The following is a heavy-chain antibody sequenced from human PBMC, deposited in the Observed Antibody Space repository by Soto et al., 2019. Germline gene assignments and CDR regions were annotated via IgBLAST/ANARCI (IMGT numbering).Heavy chain of an antibody. CDR3: ARSDTAMATNWYFDL. Sequence: LRLSCAASGFTFSSYSMNWVRQAPGKGLEWVSSISSSSSYIYYADSVKGRFTISRDNAKNPLYLQMNSLRAEDTAVYYCARSDTAMATNWYFDLWGRGTLVTVSS. J-gene: IGHJ2*01. V-gene: IGHV3-21*01. CDR1: GFTFSSYS. D-gene: IGHD5-18*01. CDR2: ISSSSSYI.